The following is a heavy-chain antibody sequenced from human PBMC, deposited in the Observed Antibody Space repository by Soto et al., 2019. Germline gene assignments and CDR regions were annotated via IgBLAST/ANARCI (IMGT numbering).Heavy chain of an antibody. V-gene: IGHV3-7*01. Sequence: GGSLRLSCAASGFTFSSYWMSWVRQAPGKGLEWVANIKQDGSEKYYVDSVKGRFTISRDNAKNSLYLQMNSLRAEDTAVYYCASLDILTGYDNWFDPWGQGTLVTVSS. CDR1: GFTFSSYW. CDR3: ASLDILTGYDNWFDP. D-gene: IGHD3-9*01. J-gene: IGHJ5*02. CDR2: IKQDGSEK.